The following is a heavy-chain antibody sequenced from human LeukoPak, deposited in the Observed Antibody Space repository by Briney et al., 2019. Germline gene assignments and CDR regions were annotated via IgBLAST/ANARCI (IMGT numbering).Heavy chain of an antibody. CDR2: IYYSGST. Sequence: SETLSLTCTVSGGSISSYYWSWIRQPPGKGLEWIGYIYYSGSTNYNPSLKSRVTISVDTSKNQFSLKLSSVTAADTAVYYCARAPMYYYDSSGYFWFDPWGQGTLATVSS. D-gene: IGHD3-22*01. V-gene: IGHV4-59*01. J-gene: IGHJ5*02. CDR1: GGSISSYY. CDR3: ARAPMYYYDSSGYFWFDP.